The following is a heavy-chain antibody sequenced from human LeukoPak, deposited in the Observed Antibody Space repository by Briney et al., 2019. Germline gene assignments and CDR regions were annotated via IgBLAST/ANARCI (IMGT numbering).Heavy chain of an antibody. CDR2: IYHSGST. CDR3: ARHKYSSGWPPEGAFDI. J-gene: IGHJ3*02. V-gene: IGHV4-38-2*02. D-gene: IGHD6-19*01. Sequence: SETLSLTCTVSGYSISSGYYWGWIRQPPGKGLEWIGSIYHSGSTYYNPSLKSRVTISADTSKNQFSLKLSSVTAADTAVYYCARHKYSSGWPPEGAFDIWGQGTMVTVSS. CDR1: GYSISSGYY.